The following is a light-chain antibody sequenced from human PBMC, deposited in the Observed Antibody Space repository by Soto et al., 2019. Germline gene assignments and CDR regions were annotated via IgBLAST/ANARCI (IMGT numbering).Light chain of an antibody. Sequence: THMTHSPSSLSASVGYRVTITFLASQDIGNDLGWYQQKPGKAPNLLIYAASSLQSGVPSRFSGSGSGTDFTLTISSLQPEDCATYYCLQDYNYPPTFGPGTKVDIK. CDR3: LQDYNYPPT. CDR2: AAS. CDR1: QDIGND. J-gene: IGKJ1*01. V-gene: IGKV1-6*01.